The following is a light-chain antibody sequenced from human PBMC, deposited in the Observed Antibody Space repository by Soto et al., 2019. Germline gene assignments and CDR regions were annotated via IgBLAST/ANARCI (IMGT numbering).Light chain of an antibody. Sequence: DIQMTQSPSTLSASVGDRVTITCRASQSVGSRLAWYQQKPGKAPKLLIYKASGLERGFPSRLSGSGSGTEFTLTISRLQPDDFAGYYWQHYNSDPYTLGQGTKLELK. CDR3: QHYNSDPYT. CDR2: KAS. CDR1: QSVGSR. J-gene: IGKJ2*01. V-gene: IGKV1-5*03.